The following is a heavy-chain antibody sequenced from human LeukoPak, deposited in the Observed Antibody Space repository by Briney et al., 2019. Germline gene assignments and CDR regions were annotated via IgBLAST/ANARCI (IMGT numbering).Heavy chain of an antibody. CDR2: ISKTSTNV. D-gene: IGHD4-17*01. Sequence: GGSLRLSCAAPEFTFRTYNMNWVRQAPGKGLEWVSFISKTSTNVYYGDSVRGRFTISRDNAKNSIHLQMTSLRADDTAVYYCVRGDGDLFDFWGQGILVSVSS. CDR1: EFTFRTYN. V-gene: IGHV3-21*06. J-gene: IGHJ4*02. CDR3: VRGDGDLFDF.